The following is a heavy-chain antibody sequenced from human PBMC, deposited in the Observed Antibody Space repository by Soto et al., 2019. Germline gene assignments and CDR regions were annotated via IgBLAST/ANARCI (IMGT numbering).Heavy chain of an antibody. CDR1: GGSISSGGYY. J-gene: IGHJ6*03. V-gene: IGHV4-31*03. CDR3: ARHWGTGYGDYYYYIDV. D-gene: IGHD3-16*01. CDR2: IYYSGST. Sequence: SETLSLTCTVSGGSISSGGYYWSWIRQHPGKGLEWIGYIYYSGSTYYNPSLKSRVTISVDTSENQFSLLLTSVTAADTGIYYCARHWGTGYGDYYYYIDVWGKGTTVTV.